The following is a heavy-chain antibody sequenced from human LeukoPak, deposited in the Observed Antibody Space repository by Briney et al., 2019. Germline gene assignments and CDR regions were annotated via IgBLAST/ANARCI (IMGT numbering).Heavy chain of an antibody. CDR1: GGSISSSSYY. Sequence: SETLSPTCTVSGGSISSSSYYWGWIRQPPGKGLEWIGSIYYSGSTYYNPSLKSRVAISVDTSKNQFSLKLSSVTAADTAVYYCARENTYYYDSSGLPSLDYWGQGTLVTVSS. D-gene: IGHD3-22*01. CDR2: IYYSGST. V-gene: IGHV4-39*02. J-gene: IGHJ4*02. CDR3: ARENTYYYDSSGLPSLDY.